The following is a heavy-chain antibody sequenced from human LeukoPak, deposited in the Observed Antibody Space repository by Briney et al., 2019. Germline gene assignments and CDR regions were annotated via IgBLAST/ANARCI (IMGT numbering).Heavy chain of an antibody. CDR3: AKDIQGGFDYTNSLDS. CDR2: IWSDGTNK. D-gene: IGHD4-11*01. CDR1: GFMFTHHG. V-gene: IGHV3-33*06. Sequence: PGESLRLSCAASGFMFTHHGMHWVRQAPGKGLEWVAVIWSDGTNKFYSDSVKGRFAISRDNSNDMVYLQMNGLRVDDTAVYYCAKDIQGGFDYTNSLDSWGQGTLVIVSS. J-gene: IGHJ4*02.